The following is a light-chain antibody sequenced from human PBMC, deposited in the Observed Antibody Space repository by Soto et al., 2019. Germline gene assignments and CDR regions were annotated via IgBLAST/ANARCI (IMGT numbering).Light chain of an antibody. Sequence: IQMTQSASALSASVGERVTISCRASQTISNLLAWYQQKPGKAPRLLIYGASSLESGVPSRFRGSGSGTEFSLTISRLQPDDFATYYCQQYNTYSWSFGQGTKVDIK. V-gene: IGKV1-5*01. CDR3: QQYNTYSWS. J-gene: IGKJ1*01. CDR2: GAS. CDR1: QTISNL.